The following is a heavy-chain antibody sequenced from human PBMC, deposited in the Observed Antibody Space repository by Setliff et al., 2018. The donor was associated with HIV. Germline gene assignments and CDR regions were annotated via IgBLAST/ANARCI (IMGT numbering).Heavy chain of an antibody. CDR2: IYPDDSDT. D-gene: IGHD3-16*02. CDR1: GYSFTSYW. J-gene: IGHJ5*02. Sequence: GESLKISCKGSGYSFTSYWVAWVRQMPGKGLEWMGIIYPDDSDTRYSPSFQDQVTISVDKSISTAYLQWSSLKASDSGIYYCAKSSGSYPLGFDPWGQGTLVTVSS. V-gene: IGHV5-51*01. CDR3: AKSSGSYPLGFDP.